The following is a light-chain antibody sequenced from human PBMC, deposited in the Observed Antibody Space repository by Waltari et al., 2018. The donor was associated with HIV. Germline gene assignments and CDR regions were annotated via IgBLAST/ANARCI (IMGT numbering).Light chain of an antibody. J-gene: IGKJ2*01. CDR3: QQYGSSPGYT. CDR1: QSVSNTY. Sequence: EIVLTQSPGTLSLSPGERATLSCRASQSVSNTYLAWYQQKPGQAPRLVIYGASSRATGIPDRFSGSGSGTDFTLTISRLEPEDFAVYSCQQYGSSPGYTFGQGTKLEIK. V-gene: IGKV3-20*01. CDR2: GAS.